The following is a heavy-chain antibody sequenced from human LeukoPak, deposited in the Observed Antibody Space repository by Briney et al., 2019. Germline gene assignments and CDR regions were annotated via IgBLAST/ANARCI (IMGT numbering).Heavy chain of an antibody. CDR3: ARAPREGLLWFGELAQFGP. CDR2: ISWNSGSI. D-gene: IGHD3-10*01. CDR1: GFTFDDYA. Sequence: GGSLRLSCAASGFTFDDYAMHWVRQAPGKGLEWVSGISWNSGSIGYADSVKGRFTISRDNAKNPLYLQMNGLRAEDTAVYYCARAPREGLLWFGELAQFGPWGQGTLVTVSS. V-gene: IGHV3-9*01. J-gene: IGHJ5*02.